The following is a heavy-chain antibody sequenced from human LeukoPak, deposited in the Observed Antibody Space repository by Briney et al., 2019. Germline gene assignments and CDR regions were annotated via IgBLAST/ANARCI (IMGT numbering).Heavy chain of an antibody. D-gene: IGHD5-18*01. J-gene: IGHJ4*02. CDR1: GFSFDDYA. V-gene: IGHV3-9*01. Sequence: GGSLRLSCVVSGFSFDDYAMHWVRQGPGKALEWVSVISWDGNKVAYADSVKGRFTISRDNAKNSLYLQMTSLRPEDTAFYYCAKDRPVDTTLHHFDHWGLGTLVTVSS. CDR2: ISWDGNKV. CDR3: AKDRPVDTTLHHFDH.